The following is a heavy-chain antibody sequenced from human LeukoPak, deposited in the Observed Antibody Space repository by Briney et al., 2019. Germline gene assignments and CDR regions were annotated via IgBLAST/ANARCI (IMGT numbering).Heavy chain of an antibody. D-gene: IGHD3-22*01. CDR1: GFTFSSYE. V-gene: IGHV3-48*03. J-gene: IGHJ1*01. CDR2: ISSSGSTI. Sequence: PGGSLRLSCAASGFTFSSYEMNWVRQAPGKGLEWVSYISSSGSTIYYADSVKGRFTISRDNSKNTLYLQMNSLRAEDTAVYYCAKEYYDSSGYYYGYFQHWGQGTLVTVSS. CDR3: AKEYYDSSGYYYGYFQH.